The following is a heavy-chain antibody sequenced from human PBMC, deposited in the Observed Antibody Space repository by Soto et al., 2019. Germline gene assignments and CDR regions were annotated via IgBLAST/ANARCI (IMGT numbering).Heavy chain of an antibody. CDR2: ISAHNGNT. V-gene: IGHV1-18*01. J-gene: IGHJ4*02. CDR1: GYTFTSYG. Sequence: QVQLVQSGAEVKKPGASVKVSCKASGYTFTSYGISWVRQAPGQGLEWMGWISAHNGNTKYAQKLQGRVTMTTDTSTSTAYMEVRSLRSDDTAVXYXAXXXXMALPDAWGQGTLVTVSS. D-gene: IGHD3-10*01. CDR3: AXXXXMALPDA.